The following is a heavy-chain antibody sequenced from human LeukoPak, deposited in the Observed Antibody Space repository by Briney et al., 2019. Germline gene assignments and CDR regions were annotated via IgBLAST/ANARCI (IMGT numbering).Heavy chain of an antibody. J-gene: IGHJ3*02. CDR3: AREPIQLWLRGAFDI. CDR1: GFTFSDYY. Sequence: GGSLRLSCAASGFTFSDYYMSWIRQAPGKGLEWVSYISSSSSYTNYADSVKGRFTISTDNAKNSLYLQMNSLRAEDTAVYSCAREPIQLWLRGAFDIWGQGTMVTVSS. V-gene: IGHV3-11*05. CDR2: ISSSSSYT. D-gene: IGHD5-18*01.